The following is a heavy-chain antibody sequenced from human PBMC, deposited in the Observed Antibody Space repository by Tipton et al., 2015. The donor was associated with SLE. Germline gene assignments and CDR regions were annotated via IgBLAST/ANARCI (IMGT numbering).Heavy chain of an antibody. Sequence: TLSLTCSVSGGSISSNYWIWIRQPPGKGLEWIGYISYGGGTNYNPSLKSRVTMSVDKAKNQFSLKLTSVTAADTAVYYCARGMVTWRGAILGVDVWGQGTTFNVSS. CDR1: GGSISSNY. V-gene: IGHV4-59*08. CDR3: ARGMVTWRGAILGVDV. CDR2: ISYGGGT. J-gene: IGHJ6*02. D-gene: IGHD2-21*02.